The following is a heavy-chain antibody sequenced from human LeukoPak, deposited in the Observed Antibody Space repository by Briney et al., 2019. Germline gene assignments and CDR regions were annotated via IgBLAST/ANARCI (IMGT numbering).Heavy chain of an antibody. V-gene: IGHV4-4*07. D-gene: IGHD3-10*01. CDR2: IYTSGST. Sequence: TSETLSLTCTVSGGSISSYYWSWIRQPAGKGLEWIGRIYTSGSTNYNPSLKSRVTMSVDTSKNQFSLKLRSVTAADTAVYYCARDLRGVHIVEYFDVWGRGTLVTVSS. CDR3: ARDLRGVHIVEYFDV. J-gene: IGHJ2*01. CDR1: GGSISSYY.